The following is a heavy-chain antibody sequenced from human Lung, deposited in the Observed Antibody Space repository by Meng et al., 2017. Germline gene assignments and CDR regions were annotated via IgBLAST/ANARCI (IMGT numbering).Heavy chain of an antibody. CDR3: SGHIDY. CDR1: GITFSNYV. J-gene: IGHJ4*02. Sequence: VPVVESGGVLVKPGVSLRLSCEGSGITFSNYVRYGLRQVPGKILELVGRSKSKPYGETVNYASPVNGRFTISRVDSKNTVYLQMNILKTEDTAVYYCSGHIDYWGQGTLVTVSS. D-gene: IGHD5-12*01. CDR2: SKSKPYGETV. V-gene: IGHV3-15*01.